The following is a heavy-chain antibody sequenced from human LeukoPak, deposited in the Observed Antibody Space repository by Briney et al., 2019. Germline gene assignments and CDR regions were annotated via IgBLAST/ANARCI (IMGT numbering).Heavy chain of an antibody. J-gene: IGHJ4*02. V-gene: IGHV3-23*01. CDR3: AKDGGSGNRQQLGY. CDR1: GFTFSSYT. Sequence: GGSLRLSCAASGFTFSSYTMSWVRQAPGKGLELDSSIGSGGTTYYADSVKGRFTISRDNSKNTLYLQMTSLRAEDTAVYYCAKDGGSGNRQQLGYWGQGSLVTVSS. CDR2: IGSGGTT. D-gene: IGHD6-13*01.